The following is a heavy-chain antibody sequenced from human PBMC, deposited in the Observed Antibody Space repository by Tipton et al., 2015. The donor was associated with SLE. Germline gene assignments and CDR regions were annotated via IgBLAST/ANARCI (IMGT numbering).Heavy chain of an antibody. CDR3: ARDRVVQWLEEGGAYFDY. CDR2: ISISGYRT. CDR1: GFSFSTSA. J-gene: IGHJ4*02. D-gene: IGHD6-19*01. V-gene: IGHV3-23*01. Sequence: GSLRLSCAASGFSFSTSAMTWVRQAPGKGLEWVSAISISGYRTYYADSVRGRFTISRDNSKNTLYLQMSTLRAEDTAVYYCARDRVVQWLEEGGAYFDYWGQGTRVLVSP.